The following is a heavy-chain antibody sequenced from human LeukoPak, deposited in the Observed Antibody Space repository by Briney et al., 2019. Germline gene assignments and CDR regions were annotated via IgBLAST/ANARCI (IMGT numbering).Heavy chain of an antibody. J-gene: IGHJ3*02. CDR2: INTNTGNP. CDR3: ATDHSGSYSGAFDI. Sequence: ASVKVSCKASGYTFTSYAMNWVRQAPGQGLEWMGWINTNTGNPTYAQGFTGRFVFSLYTSVSTAYLQISSLKAEDTAVYYCATDHSGSYSGAFDIWGQGTMVTVSS. D-gene: IGHD1-26*01. V-gene: IGHV7-4-1*02. CDR1: GYTFTSYA.